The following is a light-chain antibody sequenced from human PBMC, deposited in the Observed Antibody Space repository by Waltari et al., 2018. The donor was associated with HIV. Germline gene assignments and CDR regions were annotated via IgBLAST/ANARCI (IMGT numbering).Light chain of an antibody. Sequence: DVVMTQSPLSLPVTLGQPASISCRSSQSLVYRDGNTYLIWFQQRPGKSPRRLIYKVSNRDSGVPDRFSGSGSGTDFTLKISRVEAEDVGVYYCMQGTHWPYTFGQGTKLKIK. V-gene: IGKV2-30*01. CDR2: KVS. CDR3: MQGTHWPYT. CDR1: QSLVYRDGNTY. J-gene: IGKJ2*01.